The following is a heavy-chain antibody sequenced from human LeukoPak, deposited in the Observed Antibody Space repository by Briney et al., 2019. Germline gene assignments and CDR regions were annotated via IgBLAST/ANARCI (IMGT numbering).Heavy chain of an antibody. CDR3: ALGGFGQFDY. CDR1: GGSISNYY. Sequence: PSETLSLICTVSGGSISNYYWSWIRQAPGKGLEWIGYIYYSGSTNYNPSLKSRVTISVDTSKNQFSLKLSSVTAADTAVYYCALGGFGQFDYWGQGTLVTVSS. J-gene: IGHJ4*02. V-gene: IGHV4-59*13. CDR2: IYYSGST. D-gene: IGHD3-10*01.